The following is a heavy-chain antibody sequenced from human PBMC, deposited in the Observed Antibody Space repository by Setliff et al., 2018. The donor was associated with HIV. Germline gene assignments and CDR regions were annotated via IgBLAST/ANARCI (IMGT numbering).Heavy chain of an antibody. CDR3: VRQHGDYAFGS. CDR2: IYYSGDT. D-gene: IGHD4-17*01. V-gene: IGHV4-39*01. Sequence: SETLSLTCTVSGFSIGSSSYYWGWIRQPPGKGLEWIGTIYYSGDTTYNPSLKSRVSLFIDTSKKQFSLKVASVTAADTAVYYRVRQHGDYAFGSWGQGTLVTVSS. CDR1: GFSIGSSSYY. J-gene: IGHJ5*01.